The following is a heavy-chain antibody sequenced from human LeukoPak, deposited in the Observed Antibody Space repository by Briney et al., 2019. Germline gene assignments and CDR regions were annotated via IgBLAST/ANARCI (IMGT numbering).Heavy chain of an antibody. Sequence: GASVKVSCKVSGYTLTELSMHWVRQAPGKGLEWMGGFDPEDGETIYAQKFQGRVTMTEDTSTDTAYMELSSLRSEDTAVYYCATDRWGRIAVRAAFDYWGQGTLVTVSS. CDR2: FDPEDGET. CDR3: ATDRWGRIAVRAAFDY. CDR1: GYTLTELS. V-gene: IGHV1-24*01. D-gene: IGHD6-19*01. J-gene: IGHJ4*02.